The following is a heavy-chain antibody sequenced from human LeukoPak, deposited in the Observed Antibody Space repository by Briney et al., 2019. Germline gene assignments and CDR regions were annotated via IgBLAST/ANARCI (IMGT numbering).Heavy chain of an antibody. CDR3: ARHGIAVAGTGYYYYYMDV. J-gene: IGHJ6*03. V-gene: IGHV1-18*01. CDR2: ISAYNGNT. D-gene: IGHD6-19*01. CDR1: GYTFTSYG. Sequence: ASVKVSCKASGYTFTSYGISWVRQAPGQGLEWMGWISAYNGNTNYAQKLQGRVTMTTDTSTSTAYMELSSLKASDTAMYYCARHGIAVAGTGYYYYYMDVWGKGTTVTVSS.